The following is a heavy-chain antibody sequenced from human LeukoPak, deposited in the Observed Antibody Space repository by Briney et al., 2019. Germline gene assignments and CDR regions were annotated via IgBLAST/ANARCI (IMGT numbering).Heavy chain of an antibody. J-gene: IGHJ4*02. CDR3: ARVVFGGVIVFDY. V-gene: IGHV1-2*02. CDR2: INLNSGGT. Sequence: ASVKVSCKASGYTFTGYYMHWVRQAPGQGLEWMGWINLNSGGTNYAQKFQGRVTMTRDTSISTAYMELSRLRSDDTAVYYCARVVFGGVIVFDYWGQGTLVTVSS. D-gene: IGHD3-16*02. CDR1: GYTFTGYY.